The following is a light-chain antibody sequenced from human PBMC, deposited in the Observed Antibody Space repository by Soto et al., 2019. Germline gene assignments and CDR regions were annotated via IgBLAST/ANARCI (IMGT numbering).Light chain of an antibody. V-gene: IGKV3-20*01. J-gene: IGKJ1*01. CDR3: QQYGDSSRT. CDR1: KSFSRSY. CDR2: GAS. Sequence: IVLTHSPDTLSLSPGERATLSCRASKSFSRSYLAWYQQKPGQAPRLLIYGASSRATGIPDRFSGSGSGTDFTLTISRLEPEDFAVYYCQQYGDSSRTFGQGTKVDI.